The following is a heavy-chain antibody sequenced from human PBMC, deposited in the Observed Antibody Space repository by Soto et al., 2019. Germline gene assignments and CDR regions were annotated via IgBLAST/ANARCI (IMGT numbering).Heavy chain of an antibody. CDR3: ARDQYSSGWDHSDAFDI. CDR1: GFTFSSYG. CDR2: IWYDGSNK. V-gene: IGHV3-33*01. Sequence: SCAASGFTFSSYGMHWVRQAPGKGLEWVAVIWYDGSNKYYADSVKGRFTISRDNSKNTLYLQMNSLRAEDTAVYYCARDQYSSGWDHSDAFDIWGQGTMVTVSS. D-gene: IGHD6-19*01. J-gene: IGHJ3*02.